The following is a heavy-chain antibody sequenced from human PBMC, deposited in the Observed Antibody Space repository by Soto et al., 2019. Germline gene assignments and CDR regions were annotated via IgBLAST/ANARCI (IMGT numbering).Heavy chain of an antibody. Sequence: ASVKVSCKDSGYIFNNYGISWVRQAPGQGLEWMGRIGAYNKNIKYAQKLQGRVTVTTDTSTSTAYMELRSLRSDDTAVYYCARDLDGSGSYYTDYWG. CDR1: GYIFNNYG. CDR2: IGAYNKNI. D-gene: IGHD3-10*01. CDR3: ARDLDGSGSYYTDY. J-gene: IGHJ4*01. V-gene: IGHV1-18*01.